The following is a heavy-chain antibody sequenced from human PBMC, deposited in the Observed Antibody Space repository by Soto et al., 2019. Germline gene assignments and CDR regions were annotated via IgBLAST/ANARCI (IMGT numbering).Heavy chain of an antibody. D-gene: IGHD2-21*02. Sequence: QVQLVQSGAEVKKPGSSVKVSCKASGGTFSSYAISWVRQAPGQGLEWMGGIIPNSGGTNYAQKFQGRVTMTRDTSISTAYMELSRLRSDDTAVYYCARGPFVVTATPGWFDPWGQGTLVTVSS. V-gene: IGHV1-2*02. CDR1: GGTFSSYA. J-gene: IGHJ5*02. CDR3: ARGPFVVTATPGWFDP. CDR2: IIPNSGGT.